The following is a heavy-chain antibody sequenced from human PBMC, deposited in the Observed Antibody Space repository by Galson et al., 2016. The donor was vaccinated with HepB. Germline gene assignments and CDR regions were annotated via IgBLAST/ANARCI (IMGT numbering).Heavy chain of an antibody. CDR1: GFIFRNHD. D-gene: IGHD5-24*01. V-gene: IGHV3-13*05. Sequence: SLRLSCAASGFIFRNHDIHWVRQATGKRLEWVSAVDIHGVPYYSDSVKGRFTVSRENSKNSLYLEMNSLGAGDTAIYYCAREVGQLGYWYLDLWGRGSLVTVSS. CDR2: VDIHGVP. CDR3: AREVGQLGYWYLDL. J-gene: IGHJ2*01.